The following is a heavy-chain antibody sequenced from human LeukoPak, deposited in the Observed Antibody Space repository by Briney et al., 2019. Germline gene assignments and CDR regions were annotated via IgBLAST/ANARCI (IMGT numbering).Heavy chain of an antibody. CDR3: ARGDYDILTGTEPVFDY. CDR2: IYYSGST. V-gene: IGHV4-59*01. D-gene: IGHD3-9*01. CDR1: GGSISSYY. J-gene: IGHJ4*02. Sequence: KPSETLSLTCTVSGGSISSYYWSWIRQPPGKGLEWIGYIYYSGSTNYNPSLKSRVTISVDTSKNQFSLKLSSVTAADTAVYYCARGDYDILTGTEPVFDYWGQGNLVTVSS.